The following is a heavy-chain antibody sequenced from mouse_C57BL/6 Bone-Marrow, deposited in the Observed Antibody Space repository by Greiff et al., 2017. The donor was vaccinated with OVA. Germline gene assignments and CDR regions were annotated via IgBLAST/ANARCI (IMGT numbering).Heavy chain of an antibody. CDR3: ATNWDVGYFDV. CDR2: INPYNGGT. Sequence: EVQLQQSGPVLVKPGASVKMSCKASGYTFTDYYMNWVKQSHGKSLEWIGVINPYNGGTSYNQKFKGKATLPVDKSSSTAYMELNSLTSEDSAVYYCATNWDVGYFDVWGTGTTVTVSS. CDR1: GYTFTDYY. J-gene: IGHJ1*03. V-gene: IGHV1-19*01. D-gene: IGHD4-1*01.